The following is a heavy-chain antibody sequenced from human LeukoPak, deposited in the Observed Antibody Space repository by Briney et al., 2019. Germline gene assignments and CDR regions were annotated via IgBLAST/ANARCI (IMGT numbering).Heavy chain of an antibody. J-gene: IGHJ4*02. D-gene: IGHD1-26*01. CDR3: ARGSIVGATTDFDY. Sequence: GGSLRLSCAASGFTFSSYAMNWVRQAPGKGLEWVSYITLSSSTTYYADSVKGRFTISRDNAKNTLYLQMNSLRAEDTAVYYCARGSIVGATTDFDYWGQGTLVTVSS. V-gene: IGHV3-48*04. CDR2: ITLSSSTT. CDR1: GFTFSSYA.